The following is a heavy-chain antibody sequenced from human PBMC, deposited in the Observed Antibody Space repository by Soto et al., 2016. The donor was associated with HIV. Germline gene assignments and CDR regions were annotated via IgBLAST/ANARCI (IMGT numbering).Heavy chain of an antibody. CDR1: GYTFTAYS. J-gene: IGHJ2*01. Sequence: QVQLVQSGAEVKKPGASVKVSCEASGYTFTAYSVHWVRQAPGQGLEWMGGINPNDGATSYAQKFHGRVTVTRDTSISTAYMELRRLRSDDTAVYYCARDYYGSGSYHPAWYFDLWGRGTLVTVSS. D-gene: IGHD3-10*01. CDR3: ARDYYGSGSYHPAWYFDL. CDR2: INPNDGAT. V-gene: IGHV1-2*02.